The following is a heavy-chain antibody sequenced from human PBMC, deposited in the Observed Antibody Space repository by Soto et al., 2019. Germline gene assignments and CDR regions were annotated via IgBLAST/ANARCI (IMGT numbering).Heavy chain of an antibody. CDR3: ARDVSSDTTGFRGYDL. CDR1: GGTVSSYA. CDR2: FIPIFVSA. J-gene: IGHJ4*02. V-gene: IGHV1-69*13. D-gene: IGHD3-10*01. Sequence: SVKVSCKASGGTVSSYAITWVRQDPGKGLEWMGVFIPIFVSAHYAPKFQGRNTITADESTSTAYMELSGLTSEDTAIYYCARDVSSDTTGFRGYDLWGQGTQVTVSS.